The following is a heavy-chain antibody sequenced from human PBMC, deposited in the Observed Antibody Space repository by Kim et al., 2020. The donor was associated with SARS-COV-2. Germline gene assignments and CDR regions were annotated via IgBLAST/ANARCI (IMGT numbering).Heavy chain of an antibody. CDR3: ARGGYGPHGEGLRFDP. D-gene: IGHD4-17*01. V-gene: IGHV3-30*04. CDR2: ISYDGSNK. CDR1: GFTFSSYA. J-gene: IGHJ5*02. Sequence: GGSLRLSCAASGFTFSSYAMHWVRQAPGKGLEWVAVISYDGSNKYYVDSVKGRFTISRDNSKNTLYLQMNSLRAEDTAVYYCARGGYGPHGEGLRFDPWGQGTLVTVSS.